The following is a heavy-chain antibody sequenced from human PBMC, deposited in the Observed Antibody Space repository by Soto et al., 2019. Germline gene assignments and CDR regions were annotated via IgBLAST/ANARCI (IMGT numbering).Heavy chain of an antibody. V-gene: IGHV3-11*05. CDR2: SSNSGTYT. Sequence: PGGSLGICCAGSGFTFSYYSMSWIRQAPGKGLEWLSYSSNSGTYTKYAGSVKGRFTISRDNSKNTLFLQMKSLRAEDTAVYYCAKVTYYDFWSGFHNWGQGTLVTVSS. J-gene: IGHJ4*02. D-gene: IGHD3-3*01. CDR3: AKVTYYDFWSGFHN. CDR1: GFTFSYYS.